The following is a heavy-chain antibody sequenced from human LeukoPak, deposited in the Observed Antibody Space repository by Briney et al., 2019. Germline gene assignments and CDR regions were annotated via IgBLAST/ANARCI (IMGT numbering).Heavy chain of an antibody. V-gene: IGHV3-23*01. J-gene: IGHJ3*02. Sequence: GGSLRLSCAASGFTFSTYAMSWVRQAPGKGLEWVAAISGGIMINTYYTDSVKGRFTISRDNSKNTLYLQMNSLRDDDTAVYYCAKNPVVGAPHVFDIWGQGTMVTVYS. D-gene: IGHD3-16*02. CDR2: ISGGIMINT. CDR1: GFTFSTYA. CDR3: AKNPVVGAPHVFDI.